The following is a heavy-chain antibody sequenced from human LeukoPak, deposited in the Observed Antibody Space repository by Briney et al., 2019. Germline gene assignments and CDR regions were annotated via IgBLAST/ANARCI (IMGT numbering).Heavy chain of an antibody. V-gene: IGHV1-2*02. D-gene: IGHD1-26*01. CDR2: INPNSGGT. CDR1: GYTFTGYY. J-gene: IGHJ4*02. CDR3: ARELLQENFDY. Sequence: ASVKVSCKASGYTFTGYYMHWVRQAPGQGLEWMGWINPNSGGTNYAQNFQGRVTMTRDTSISTAYMELSRLRSDDTAVYYCARELLQENFDYWGQGTLVTVSS.